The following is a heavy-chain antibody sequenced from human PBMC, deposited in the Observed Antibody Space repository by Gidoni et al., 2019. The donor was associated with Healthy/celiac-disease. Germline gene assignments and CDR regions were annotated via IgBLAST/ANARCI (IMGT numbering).Heavy chain of an antibody. J-gene: IGHJ4*02. Sequence: QVQLVQSGAEVKTPGSSVTVSCKASAGTFSSYAISWVRQAPGQGLEWMGGIIPIFGTANYAQKFQGRVTITADKSTSTAYMELSSLRSEDTAVYYCTTSPRGYSYGPRYYFDYWGQGTLVTVSS. CDR2: IIPIFGTA. V-gene: IGHV1-69*06. D-gene: IGHD5-18*01. CDR3: TTSPRGYSYGPRYYFDY. CDR1: AGTFSSYA.